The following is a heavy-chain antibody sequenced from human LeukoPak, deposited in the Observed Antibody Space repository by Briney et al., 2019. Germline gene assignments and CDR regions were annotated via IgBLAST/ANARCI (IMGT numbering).Heavy chain of an antibody. CDR1: GGSISSGGYY. CDR3: ARCIGNWFDP. D-gene: IGHD2-8*01. V-gene: IGHV4-31*03. J-gene: IGHJ5*02. Sequence: SQTLSLTCTVSGGSISSGGYYWSWIRQHPGKGLEWIGYIYYSGSTYYNPSLKSRVTISVDTSKNQFSLKLSSVTAADTAAYYCARCIGNWFDPWGQGTLVTVSS. CDR2: IYYSGST.